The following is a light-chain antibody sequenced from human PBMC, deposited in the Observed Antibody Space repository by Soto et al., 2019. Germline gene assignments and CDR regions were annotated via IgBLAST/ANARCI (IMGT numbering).Light chain of an antibody. V-gene: IGKV3-15*01. CDR2: GAS. J-gene: IGKJ3*01. CDR3: QQYNNWPFT. CDR1: QSVSSN. Sequence: EIVVTQSPATVSVSPGERATLSCRASQSVSSNLAWYQQKPGQAPRLLIYGASTRATGIPARFSGSGSGTEFTLTISSLQSEDFAVYYCQQYNNWPFTFGPGTKVDNK.